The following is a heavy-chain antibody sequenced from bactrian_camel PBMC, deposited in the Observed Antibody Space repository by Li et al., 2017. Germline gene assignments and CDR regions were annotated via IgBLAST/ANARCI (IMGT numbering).Heavy chain of an antibody. CDR3: AAGDYCLGSLPPQWHFPY. Sequence: VQLVESGGGLVQPGGSLNLSCAATGKTNVLNCMGWFRQAPGKEREGVASIDSDGRPFYADSVKGRFTISQDNAKITLTLQMNNVKPEDTAMYFYAAGDYCLGSLPPQWHFPYWGQGTQVTVS. J-gene: IGHJ4*01. V-gene: IGHV3S53*01. D-gene: IGHD1*01. CDR1: GKTNVLNC. CDR2: IDSDGRP.